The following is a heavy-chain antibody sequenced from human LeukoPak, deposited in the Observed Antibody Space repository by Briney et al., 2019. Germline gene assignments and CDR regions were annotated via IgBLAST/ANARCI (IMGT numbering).Heavy chain of an antibody. J-gene: IGHJ4*02. CDR1: GGSISSSSYY. V-gene: IGHV4-39*01. CDR3: ARHIRVSAALVPYDSSGYYSDY. Sequence: PSETLSLTCTVSGGSISSSSYYWGWIRQPPGKGLEGFGSIYYSGSTYYNPSLKRRVTISVDTSKNQFSLKLSSVTAADTALYYCARHIRVSAALVPYDSSGYYSDYWGQGPLVTVPS. CDR2: IYYSGST. D-gene: IGHD3-22*01.